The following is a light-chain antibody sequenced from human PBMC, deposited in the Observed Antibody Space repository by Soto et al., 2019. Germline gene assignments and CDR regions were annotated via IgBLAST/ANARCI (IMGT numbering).Light chain of an antibody. J-gene: IGKJ2*01. Sequence: EIMLSQSPGTMSLSPGERATLSCRASQTVSSRYLAWYQQKPGQAPRLLMYGASNRATGIPDRFSGSGSGTDFTLTISRLEPEDFAVYFCQQYGRSPPFTFGKGTKVEIK. CDR3: QQYGRSPPFT. CDR1: QTVSSRY. CDR2: GAS. V-gene: IGKV3-20*01.